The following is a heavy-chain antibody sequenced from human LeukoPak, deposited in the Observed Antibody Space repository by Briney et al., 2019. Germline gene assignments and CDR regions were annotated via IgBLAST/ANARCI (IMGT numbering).Heavy chain of an antibody. CDR2: IRPSSGRA. CDR3: AREPPESYYFDY. V-gene: IGHV1-46*01. J-gene: IGHJ4*02. Sequence: GASVKVSCKTSGDIFSNHYIHWVRQAPGQGPEWMGIIRPSSGRADYTQKFQGRVTMTRDMSTTTVYMELTTLGSDDTAVYFCAREPPESYYFDYWGQGTPVTVSS. D-gene: IGHD2/OR15-2a*01. CDR1: GDIFSNHY.